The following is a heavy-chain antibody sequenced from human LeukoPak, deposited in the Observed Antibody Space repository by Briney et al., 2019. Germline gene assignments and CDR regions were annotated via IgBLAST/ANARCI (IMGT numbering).Heavy chain of an antibody. CDR1: GFTFTNYG. V-gene: IGHV1-18*01. CDR3: ARITYDFWSGYYMPDDP. D-gene: IGHD3-3*01. Sequence: ASVKVSCKASGFTFTNYGISWVRQAPGQGLEWMGWISIYNGNTDYAQKLRGRVTMTTDTSTSTAYMELRSLRSDDTAVYYCARITYDFWSGYYMPDDPWGQGTLVTVSS. J-gene: IGHJ5*02. CDR2: ISIYNGNT.